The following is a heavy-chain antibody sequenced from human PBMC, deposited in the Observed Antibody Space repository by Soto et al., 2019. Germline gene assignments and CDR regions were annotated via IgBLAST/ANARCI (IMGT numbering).Heavy chain of an antibody. Sequence: EVQLLESGGGLVQPGGSLRLSCAASGFTFSSYAMSWVRQAPGKGLEWVSAISGSGGSTYYADSLKGRFTISRDNSKNTLYLQMNSLRAEDTAVYYCAKLSGNYYGSGSRVGMDVWGQGTTVTVSS. CDR2: ISGSGGST. J-gene: IGHJ6*02. D-gene: IGHD3-10*01. CDR1: GFTFSSYA. V-gene: IGHV3-23*01. CDR3: AKLSGNYYGSGSRVGMDV.